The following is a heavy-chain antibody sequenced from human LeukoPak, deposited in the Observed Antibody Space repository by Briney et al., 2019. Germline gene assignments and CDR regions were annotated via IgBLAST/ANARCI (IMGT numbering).Heavy chain of an antibody. J-gene: IGHJ4*02. D-gene: IGHD3-16*01. V-gene: IGHV3-23*01. CDR2: ITGSGGTT. CDR3: AKHDSRTYDY. CDR1: GFTFINYD. Sequence: GGSLRLSCAGSGFTFINYDMSWVRRAPGKGLEWVSAITGSGGTTYYADSVKGRFTISRDNSKNTVYLQMNSLRAEDTAVYYCAKHDSRTYDYWGQGTLVTVSS.